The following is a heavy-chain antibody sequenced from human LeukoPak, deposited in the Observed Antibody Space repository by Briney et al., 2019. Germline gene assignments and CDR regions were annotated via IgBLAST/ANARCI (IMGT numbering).Heavy chain of an antibody. CDR3: ARVLSKWDSSGPLGY. CDR1: GYTFTGYY. Sequence: ASVKVSCKASGYTFTGYYMHWVRQAPGQGLEWTGWINPNSGGTNYAQKFQGRVTMTRDTSISTAYMELSRLRSDDTAVYYCARVLSKWDSSGPLGYWGQGTLVTVSS. V-gene: IGHV1-2*02. CDR2: INPNSGGT. J-gene: IGHJ4*02. D-gene: IGHD3-22*01.